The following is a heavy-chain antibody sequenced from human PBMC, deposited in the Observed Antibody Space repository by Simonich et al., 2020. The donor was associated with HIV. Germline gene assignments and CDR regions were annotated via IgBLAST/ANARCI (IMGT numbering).Heavy chain of an antibody. J-gene: IGHJ4*02. V-gene: IGHV4-34*01. CDR2: INHSGST. D-gene: IGHD5-18*01. Sequence: QVQLQQWGAGLLKPSETLSLTCAVYGGSFNGYYWSWIRQPPGKGLEWIGEINHSGSTNYNPSLKSRVTISVDTSKKQFSLKVRSVTVADTALYYCAGLTVYSYGTYYFDYWGQGTLVTVSS. CDR1: GGSFNGYY. CDR3: AGLTVYSYGTYYFDY.